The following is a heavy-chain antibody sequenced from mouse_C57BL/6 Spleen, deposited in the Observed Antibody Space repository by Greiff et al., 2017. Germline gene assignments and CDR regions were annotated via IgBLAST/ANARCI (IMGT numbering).Heavy chain of an antibody. V-gene: IGHV2-9-1*01. J-gene: IGHJ3*01. CDR3: ARLDSSGYVWFAY. D-gene: IGHD3-2*02. Sequence: VQLQQSGPGLVAPSQSLSITCTVSGFSLTSYAISWVRQPPGKGLEWLGVIWTGGGTNYNSALKSRLSISKNNTKSQVFLKMNSLRTADTARYYCARLDSSGYVWFAYWGQGTLVTVSA. CDR1: GFSLTSYA. CDR2: IWTGGGT.